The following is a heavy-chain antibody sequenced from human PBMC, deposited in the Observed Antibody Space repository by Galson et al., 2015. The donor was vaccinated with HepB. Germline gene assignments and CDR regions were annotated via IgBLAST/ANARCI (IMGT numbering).Heavy chain of an antibody. CDR1: GFTFSRRG. D-gene: IGHD1-1*01. Sequence: SLRLSCAASGFTFSRRGMTWVRQAPGKGLECVSAIGGSSSNTDYADSVKGRFTISRDNSKNMLYLQMNDVRADDTAVYYVAKGTTDIDYWGQGTLVTVSS. CDR3: AKGTTDIDY. J-gene: IGHJ4*02. CDR2: IGGSSSNT. V-gene: IGHV3-23*01.